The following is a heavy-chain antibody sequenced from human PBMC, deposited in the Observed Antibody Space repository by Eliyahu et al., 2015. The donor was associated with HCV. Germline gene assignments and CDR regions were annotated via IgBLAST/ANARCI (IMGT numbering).Heavy chain of an antibody. CDR3: ARWEANNPRALDV. CDR1: GFTFSTYA. D-gene: IGHD1/OR15-1a*01. CDR2: IASSSSRI. J-gene: IGHJ6*02. Sequence: EEQLVESGGGLVQPGGSLRLSCAASGFTFSTYAMNWVRQAPGKGLEWVSYIASSSSRIYYADSVKGRFTISRDDAENSLYLQMNSLRDEDTAVYYCARWEANNPRALDVWGQGTTVTVTS. V-gene: IGHV3-48*02.